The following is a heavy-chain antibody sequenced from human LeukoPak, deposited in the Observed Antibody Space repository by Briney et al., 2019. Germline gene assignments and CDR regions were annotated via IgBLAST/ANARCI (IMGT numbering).Heavy chain of an antibody. D-gene: IGHD1-20*01. CDR1: GGSISSYY. CDR2: IYYSGST. J-gene: IGHJ5*02. Sequence: SETLSLTCTVSGGSISSYYWSWIRQPPGKGLEWIGYIYYSGSTNYNPSLKSRVTISVDTSKNQFSLKLRSVTAADTAVYYCARAYSWNWFDPWGQGTLVTVSS. V-gene: IGHV4-59*01. CDR3: ARAYSWNWFDP.